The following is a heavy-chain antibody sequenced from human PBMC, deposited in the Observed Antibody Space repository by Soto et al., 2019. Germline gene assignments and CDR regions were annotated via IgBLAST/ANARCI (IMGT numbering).Heavy chain of an antibody. Sequence: QVQLQESGPGLVEPSETLSLTCTVSGGSITNYYCSWFRQPPGKGLEWIGYINYDGYSAYNLSLKRRVTLSMDASKTHFSLMLESVTATDTAVYYCARHGFGPLHGLVDVWGPGTTVIVSS. CDR1: GGSITNYY. CDR2: INYDGYS. CDR3: ARHGFGPLHGLVDV. V-gene: IGHV4-59*08. D-gene: IGHD3-10*01. J-gene: IGHJ6*02.